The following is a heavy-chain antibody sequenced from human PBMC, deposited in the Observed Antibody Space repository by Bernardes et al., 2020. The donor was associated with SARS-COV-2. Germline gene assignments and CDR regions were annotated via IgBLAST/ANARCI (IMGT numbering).Heavy chain of an antibody. V-gene: IGHV4-59*01. J-gene: IGHJ6*02. D-gene: IGHD3-22*01. CDR1: GGSISSYY. CDR3: ARVQYYDSSAYYIDYYALDV. Sequence: SETLSLTCTVSGGSISSYYWSWIRQPPGKGLEWIGYIYYTGTTNYNPSLKSRVTISVDTSKNQFSLKLSSVTAADTAVYYCARVQYYDSSAYYIDYYALDVWGQGTTVTVSS. CDR2: IYYTGTT.